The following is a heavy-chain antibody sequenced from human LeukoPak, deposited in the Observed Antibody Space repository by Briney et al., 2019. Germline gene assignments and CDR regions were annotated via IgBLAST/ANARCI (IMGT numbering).Heavy chain of an antibody. CDR1: GFTFSSYG. V-gene: IGHV3-33*06. D-gene: IGHD1-26*01. CDR3: AKDYSGSYYVLDY. J-gene: IGHJ4*02. CDR2: IWYDGSNK. Sequence: GGSLRLSCAASGFTFSSYGMHWVRQAPGKGLEWVAVIWYDGSNKYYAESVKGRFTISRDNSKNTLYLQMNSLRAEDTAAYYCAKDYSGSYYVLDYWGQGTLVTVSS.